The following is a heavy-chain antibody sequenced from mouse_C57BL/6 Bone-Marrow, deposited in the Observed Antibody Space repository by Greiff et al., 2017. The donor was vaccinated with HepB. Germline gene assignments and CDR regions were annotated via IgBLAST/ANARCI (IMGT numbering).Heavy chain of an antibody. CDR3: TALLWSPAWFAY. J-gene: IGHJ3*01. CDR1: GFNIKDDY. D-gene: IGHD2-1*01. Sequence: EVMLVESGAELVRPGASVKLSCTASGFNIKDDYMHWVKQRPEQGLEWIGWIDPENGDTEYASKFQGKATITADTSSNTAYLQLSSLTSEDTAVYYCTALLWSPAWFAYWGQGTLVTVSA. CDR2: IDPENGDT. V-gene: IGHV14-4*01.